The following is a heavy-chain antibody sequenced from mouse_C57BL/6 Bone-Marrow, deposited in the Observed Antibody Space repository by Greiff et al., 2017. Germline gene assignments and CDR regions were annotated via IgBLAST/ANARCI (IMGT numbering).Heavy chain of an antibody. CDR2: ISSGGSYT. CDR3: AIQKFYGSSGFAY. Sequence: EVQLVESGGDLVKPGGSLKLSCAASGFTFSSYGMSWVRQTPDKRLEWVATISSGGSYTYYPDSLKGRFTLSRDNAKNTLYLQMSSLKSEDTAMYCCAIQKFYGSSGFAYWGQGTLVTVSA. D-gene: IGHD1-1*01. CDR1: GFTFSSYG. V-gene: IGHV5-6*01. J-gene: IGHJ3*01.